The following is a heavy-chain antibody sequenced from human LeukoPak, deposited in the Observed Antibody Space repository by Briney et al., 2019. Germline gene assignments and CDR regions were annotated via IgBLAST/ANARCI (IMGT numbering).Heavy chain of an antibody. D-gene: IGHD3-3*01. Sequence: SVKVSCKASGGTFSSYAISWVRQAPGQGLEWMGGIIPIFGTANYAQKFQGRVTITADESTSTAYMELSSLRSEDTAVYYCAIKPEYYDFWSGYYPDYWGQGTLVTVSS. CDR2: IIPIFGTA. V-gene: IGHV1-69*13. J-gene: IGHJ4*02. CDR3: AIKPEYYDFWSGYYPDY. CDR1: GGTFSSYA.